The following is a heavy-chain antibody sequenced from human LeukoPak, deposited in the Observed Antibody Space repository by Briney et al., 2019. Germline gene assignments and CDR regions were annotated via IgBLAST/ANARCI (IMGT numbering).Heavy chain of an antibody. CDR3: ASGPDFWSSSLYYYSYYMDV. J-gene: IGHJ6*03. V-gene: IGHV3-30*02. CDR2: IRYDGSNE. D-gene: IGHD3-3*01. Sequence: GGSLGLSCAASGFTFSSLAMHWVRQAPGKGLEWVAFIRYDGSNEQYADSVKGRFTISRDNAKNSLYLQMNSLRAEDTAVYYCASGPDFWSSSLYYYSYYMDVWGIGTTVTVSS. CDR1: GFTFSSLA.